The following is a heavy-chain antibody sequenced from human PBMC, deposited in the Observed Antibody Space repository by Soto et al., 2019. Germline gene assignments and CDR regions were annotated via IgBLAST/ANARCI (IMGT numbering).Heavy chain of an antibody. V-gene: IGHV4-31*03. CDR2: IYYSGST. D-gene: IGHD2-21*02. CDR1: GGSISSGGYY. CDR3: ARVLAYCGGDCYSGGRSPYYYGMDV. Sequence: PSETLSLTCTVSGGSISSGGYYWSWIRQHPGKGLEWIGYIYYSGSTYYNPSLKSRVTISVDTSKNQFSLKLSSVTAADTAVYYCARVLAYCGGDCYSGGRSPYYYGMDVWGQGTTVTVSS. J-gene: IGHJ6*02.